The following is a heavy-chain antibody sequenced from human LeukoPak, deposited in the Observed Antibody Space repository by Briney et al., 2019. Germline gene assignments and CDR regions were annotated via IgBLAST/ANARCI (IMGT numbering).Heavy chain of an antibody. CDR1: GFTFSSYS. CDR2: INQDGSEK. V-gene: IGHV3-7*01. Sequence: GGSLRLSCAASGFTFSSYSMNWVRQAPGKGLEWVAVINQDGSEKYYVDSVKGRFTISRDNAKNSLYLQMNSLRAEDTAVYYCARPPGDLHHWGQGTLVTVSS. J-gene: IGHJ1*01. D-gene: IGHD7-27*01. CDR3: ARPPGDLHH.